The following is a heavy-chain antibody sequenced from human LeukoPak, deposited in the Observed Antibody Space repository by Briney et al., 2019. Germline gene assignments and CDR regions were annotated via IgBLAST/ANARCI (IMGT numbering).Heavy chain of an antibody. CDR2: IIPIFGTA. D-gene: IGHD6-19*01. Sequence: SVKVSCKASGGTFSSYAISWVRQAPGQGLEWMGGIIPIFGTANYAQKFQGRVTITADESTSTAYMELSSLRFEDTAVYYCAIRGPYSSGWYSMDYWGQGTLVTVSS. CDR1: GGTFSSYA. J-gene: IGHJ4*02. V-gene: IGHV1-69*13. CDR3: AIRGPYSSGWYSMDY.